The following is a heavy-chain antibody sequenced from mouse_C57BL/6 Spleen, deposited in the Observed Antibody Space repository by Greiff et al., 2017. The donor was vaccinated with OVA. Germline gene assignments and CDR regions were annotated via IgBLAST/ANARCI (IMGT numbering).Heavy chain of an antibody. J-gene: IGHJ2*01. D-gene: IGHD1-1*01. CDR2: IDPSDSET. Sequence: QVQLQQPGAELVRPGSSVKLSCKASGYTFTSYWMHWVKQRPIQGLEWIGNIDPSDSETHYNQKFKDKATLTVDKSSSTAYMQLSSLTSEDSAVYYCASGYYGSSYRGNFDYWGQGTTLTVSS. V-gene: IGHV1-52*01. CDR1: GYTFTSYW. CDR3: ASGYYGSSYRGNFDY.